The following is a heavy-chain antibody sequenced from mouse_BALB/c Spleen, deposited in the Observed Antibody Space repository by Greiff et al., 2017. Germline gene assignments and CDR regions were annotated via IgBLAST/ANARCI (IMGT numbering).Heavy chain of an antibody. Sequence: VHVKQSGAELVKPGASVKLSCTASGFNIKDTYMHWVKQRPEQGLEWIGRIDPANGNTKYDPKFQGKATITADTSSNTAYLQLSSLTSEDTAVYYCARRGEIYDGYPWFAYWGQGTLVTVSA. CDR1: GFNIKDTY. J-gene: IGHJ3*01. V-gene: IGHV14-3*02. D-gene: IGHD2-3*01. CDR3: ARRGEIYDGYPWFAY. CDR2: IDPANGNT.